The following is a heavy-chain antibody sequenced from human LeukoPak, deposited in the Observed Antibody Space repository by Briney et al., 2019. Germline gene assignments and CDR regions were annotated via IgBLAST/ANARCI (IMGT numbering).Heavy chain of an antibody. CDR1: GFTFDDYA. D-gene: IGHD3-10*01. CDR3: AKDSGSNPTNWFDP. Sequence: PGRSLRLSCAASGFTFDDYAVHWVRQVPGRGLEWVSGISWNSGSIGYADSVKGRFTISRDNAKNSLYLQMNSLRVEDTALYYCAKDSGSNPTNWFDPWGQGTLVTVSS. J-gene: IGHJ5*02. CDR2: ISWNSGSI. V-gene: IGHV3-9*01.